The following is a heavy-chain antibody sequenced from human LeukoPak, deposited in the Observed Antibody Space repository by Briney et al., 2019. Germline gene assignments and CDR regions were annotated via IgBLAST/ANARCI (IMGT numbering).Heavy chain of an antibody. CDR2: IYTSGTT. CDR1: GGSISNYY. D-gene: IGHD6-19*01. CDR3: ARGKVVAGTPGQNSWDY. V-gene: IGHV4-4*07. Sequence: PSETLSLTCTVSGGSISNYYWSWIRQPAGKGLEWIGRIYTSGTTNYNPSLKSRVSMSVDTSKNQFSLKLSSVTAADTAVYYCARGKVVAGTPGQNSWDYWGQGTLVTVSS. J-gene: IGHJ4*02.